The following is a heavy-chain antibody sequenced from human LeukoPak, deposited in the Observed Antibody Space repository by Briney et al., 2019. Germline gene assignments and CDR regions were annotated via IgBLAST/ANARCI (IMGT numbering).Heavy chain of an antibody. Sequence: GGSLRLSCAASGFTFSSYAVSWVSQAPGKGLEWVSAISGSGGSTYYADSVKGRFTISRDNSKNTLYLQMNSLRAEDTAVYYCAKEGVAAAGSRGPFDYWGQGTLVTVSS. CDR3: AKEGVAAAGSRGPFDY. J-gene: IGHJ4*02. D-gene: IGHD6-13*01. CDR2: ISGSGGST. V-gene: IGHV3-23*01. CDR1: GFTFSSYA.